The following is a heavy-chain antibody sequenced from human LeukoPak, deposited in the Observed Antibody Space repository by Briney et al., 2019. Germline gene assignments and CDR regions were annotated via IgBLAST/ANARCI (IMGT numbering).Heavy chain of an antibody. CDR2: INPNSGGT. J-gene: IGHJ4*02. Sequence: GASVKVSCKASGYIFTDYFIYWVRQAPGQGLEWMGRINPNSGGTNYAQKFQGRVTMTRDTSISTVYMELSRLTSDDTAVYFCARWRVTYFDYWGQGTVVTVSS. CDR3: ARWRVTYFDY. CDR1: GYIFTDYF. D-gene: IGHD2-21*02. V-gene: IGHV1-2*06.